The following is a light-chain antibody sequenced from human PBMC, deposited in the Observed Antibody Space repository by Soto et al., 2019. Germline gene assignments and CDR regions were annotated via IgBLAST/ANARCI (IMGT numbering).Light chain of an antibody. CDR2: KAS. J-gene: IGKJ1*01. CDR3: QHYSSYSEA. Sequence: DIQMPQSPSTLSGSVGDRVTITCRASQTISSWLAWYQQKPGKAPKLRIYKASTVKSGVPSRFSGSGSGTEFTLTISSLQPDHFDTYYCQHYSSYSEAFGQGTKVERK. CDR1: QTISSW. V-gene: IGKV1-5*03.